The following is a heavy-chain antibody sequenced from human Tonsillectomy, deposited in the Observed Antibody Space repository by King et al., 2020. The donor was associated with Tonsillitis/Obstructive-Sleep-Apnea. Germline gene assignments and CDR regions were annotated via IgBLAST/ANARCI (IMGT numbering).Heavy chain of an antibody. Sequence: VQLVESGGGFVQPGRYLRLSCTASGFTFGDYTMIWVRQAPGKGLEWVGLIRSKAYDGTTEYGASVKGRLTISRDDSKSNAYLQMNSLKTEDTAVYYGSSVPFRVDLTKNLVGWGQGTLFTVSS. CDR3: SSVPFRVDLTKNLVG. D-gene: IGHD2-15*01. J-gene: IGHJ4*02. CDR2: IRSKAYDGTT. CDR1: GFTFGDYT. V-gene: IGHV3-49*04.